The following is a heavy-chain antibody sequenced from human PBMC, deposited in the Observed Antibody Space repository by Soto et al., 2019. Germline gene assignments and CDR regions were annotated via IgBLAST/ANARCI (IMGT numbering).Heavy chain of an antibody. CDR2: IYRSGST. CDR1: GGSVSGGTYS. V-gene: IGHV4-30-2*01. Sequence: SETLSLTCDISGGSVSGGTYSWTWIRQPPGKGLEWIGYIYRSGSTYYNPSLKSRVSISVDRSQALFSMNLTSVTAADTAVYYCGGGRSRYFFDLWGQGTLVTVSS. CDR3: GGGRSRYFFDL. J-gene: IGHJ4*02. D-gene: IGHD2-15*01.